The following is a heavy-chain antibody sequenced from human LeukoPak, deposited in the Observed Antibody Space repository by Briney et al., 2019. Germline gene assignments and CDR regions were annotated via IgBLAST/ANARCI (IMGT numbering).Heavy chain of an antibody. V-gene: IGHV3-74*01. CDR3: LRGRGPSWFDP. Sequence: GGSLRLSCAASGFTFSNYWMHWVRQAPGKGLVWVSRISSDGTNTNHVDSVKGRFTISRDNAKNTLYLQMNSLRAEDTAVYYCLRGRGPSWFDPWGQGTLVTVSS. CDR2: ISSDGTNT. CDR1: GFTFSNYW. J-gene: IGHJ5*02.